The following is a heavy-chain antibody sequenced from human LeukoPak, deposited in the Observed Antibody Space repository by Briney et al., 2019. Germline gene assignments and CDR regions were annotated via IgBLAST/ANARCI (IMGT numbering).Heavy chain of an antibody. CDR3: ARVCCYYDSGSSPNWLDP. D-gene: IGHD3-10*01. CDR2: ICHSGST. V-gene: IGHV4-38-2*02. J-gene: IGHJ5*02. CDR1: GFSISSTYC. Sequence: SETLSLTCSVPGFSISSTYCWGWVRQPPGQGLEWIGNICHSGSTYYNPSLKSRVSMSLDTSKDQLSLKLISVSAADTAVYYCARVCCYYDSGSSPNWLDPWGQGTLVTVSS.